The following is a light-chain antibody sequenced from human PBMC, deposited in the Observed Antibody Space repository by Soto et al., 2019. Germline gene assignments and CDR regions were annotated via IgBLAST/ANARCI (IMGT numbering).Light chain of an antibody. CDR1: QSLEDSDGNSY. CDR3: MQATQFPWT. Sequence: IVMTQTPLSSAVTLGQPASISCGSSQSLEDSDGNSYLSWLHQRPGQPPRLLIYKISNRLSGVSDRFSGSGAGTVFTLRISRVEADDVGLYYCMQATQFPWTFGQGTRVEIK. CDR2: KIS. V-gene: IGKV2-24*01. J-gene: IGKJ1*01.